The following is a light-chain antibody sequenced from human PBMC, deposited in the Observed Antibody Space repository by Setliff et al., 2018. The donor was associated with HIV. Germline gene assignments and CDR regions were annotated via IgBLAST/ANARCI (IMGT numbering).Light chain of an antibody. Sequence: QSALTQPASVSGSPGQSITISCSGTRNDVGRYDLVSWYQQHPGKAPKLMIYQASRRPLGVSNRFSASKSGNTASLTISGLQAEDEADYYCCSNTGSNTYVFGTGTKVTVL. CDR1: RNDVGRYDL. J-gene: IGLJ1*01. V-gene: IGLV2-23*01. CDR2: QAS. CDR3: CSNTGSNTYV.